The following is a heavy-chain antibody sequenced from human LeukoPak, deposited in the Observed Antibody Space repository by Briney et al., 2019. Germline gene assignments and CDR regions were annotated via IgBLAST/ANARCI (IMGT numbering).Heavy chain of an antibody. CDR3: ARGYYDRGSLYYFDY. Sequence: GASVKVSCKTSGYTFTGYYMRWVGQAPGQGLEWMGWIDPNSGGTNYAQKFQGRVTMTRDTSIGTAYMELSGLTSDDTAVYYCARGYYDRGSLYYFDYWGQGTLVTVSS. J-gene: IGHJ4*02. D-gene: IGHD3-22*01. CDR2: IDPNSGGT. V-gene: IGHV1-2*02. CDR1: GYTFTGYY.